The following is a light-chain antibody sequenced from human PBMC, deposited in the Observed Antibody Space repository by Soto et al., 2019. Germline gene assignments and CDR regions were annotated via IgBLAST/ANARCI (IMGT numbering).Light chain of an antibody. J-gene: IGKJ1*01. Sequence: QVRGTMTVYIGERVTLSCRAIQSGSSDLAWYQQTPGQAPRLLVYAASTRATGIPGRFSGSGSGTEFTLTISILQAEDFALYCSHQYKKRPETFGQGSKVAIK. CDR3: HQYKKRPET. CDR2: AAS. V-gene: IGKV3-15*01. CDR1: QSGSSD.